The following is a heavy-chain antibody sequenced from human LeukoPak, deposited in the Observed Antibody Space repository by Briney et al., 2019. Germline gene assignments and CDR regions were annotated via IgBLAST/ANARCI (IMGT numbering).Heavy chain of an antibody. CDR2: ISYDGSNK. CDR1: GFTFSSYA. V-gene: IGHV3-30*04. Sequence: GGSLRLSCAVSGFTFSSYAMSWVRQAPGKGLEWVAVISYDGSNKYYADSVKGRFTISRDNSKNTLYLQMNSLRAEDTAVYYCARDEGGSYEEYYFDYWGQGTLVTVSS. J-gene: IGHJ4*02. D-gene: IGHD1-26*01. CDR3: ARDEGGSYEEYYFDY.